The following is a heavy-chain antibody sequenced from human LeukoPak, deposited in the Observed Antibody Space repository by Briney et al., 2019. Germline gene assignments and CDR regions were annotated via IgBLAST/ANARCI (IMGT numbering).Heavy chain of an antibody. CDR1: GFTFSNYA. Sequence: GGSLRLSCAASGFTFSNYAMRWVRQAPGKGLEWVSGISGGGGNTYYAGSVKGRFTTSRDNSKNTVYLQMNSLRPEDTALYYCARKGYGENQPIGSDFWGQGTLVTVSS. CDR2: ISGGGGNT. J-gene: IGHJ4*02. D-gene: IGHD5-12*01. CDR3: ARKGYGENQPIGSDF. V-gene: IGHV3-23*01.